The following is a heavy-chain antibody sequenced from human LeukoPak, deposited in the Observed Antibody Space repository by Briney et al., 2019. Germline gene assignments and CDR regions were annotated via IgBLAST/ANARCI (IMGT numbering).Heavy chain of an antibody. CDR2: INPNSGGT. CDR3: ARGHVSSRLSWFDP. J-gene: IGHJ5*02. V-gene: IGHV1-2*02. CDR1: GYTFTGYY. Sequence: ASVKVSCTASGYTFTGYYMHWVRQAPGQGLEWMGWINPNSGGTNYAQKFQGRVTMTRDTSISTAYMELSRLRSDDTAVYYCARGHVSSRLSWFDPWGQGTLVTVSS. D-gene: IGHD6-13*01.